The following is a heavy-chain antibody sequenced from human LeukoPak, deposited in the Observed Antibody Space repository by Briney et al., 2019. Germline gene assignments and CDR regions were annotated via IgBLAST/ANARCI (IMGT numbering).Heavy chain of an antibody. D-gene: IGHD1-14*01. V-gene: IGHV3-53*01. CDR2: IYSGGST. CDR1: GFTVSSNY. Sequence: GGSLRLSCAASGFTVSSNYMSWVRQAPGKGLEWVSVIYSGGSTYYAVSVKGRFTISRDNSKNTLYLQMNSLRAEDTAVYYCASSEEGNYGDYWGQGTLVTVSS. J-gene: IGHJ4*02. CDR3: ASSEEGNYGDY.